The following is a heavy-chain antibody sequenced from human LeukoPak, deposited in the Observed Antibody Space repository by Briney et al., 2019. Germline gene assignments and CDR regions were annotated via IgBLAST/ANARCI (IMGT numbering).Heavy chain of an antibody. CDR2: IYYSGST. D-gene: IGHD3-10*01. Sequence: SETLSLTCTVSGGSISSYYWGWIRQPPGKGLEWIGSIYYSGSTYYNPSLKSRVTISVDTSKNQFSLKLSSVTAADTAVYYCARVSTTYYYGSGSYSHFDYWGQGTLVTVSS. CDR1: GGSISSYY. J-gene: IGHJ4*02. CDR3: ARVSTTYYYGSGSYSHFDY. V-gene: IGHV4-39*07.